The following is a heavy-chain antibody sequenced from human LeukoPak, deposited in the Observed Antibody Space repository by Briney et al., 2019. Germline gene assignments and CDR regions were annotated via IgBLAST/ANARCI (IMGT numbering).Heavy chain of an antibody. D-gene: IGHD2-2*01. Sequence: GGSLRLSCAASGFTFSDYYMTWTRQTPGKGPEWVSYISGSGSNINYGDSVKGRFTISRDNAKNTLYLQMNSLRAEDTAVYYCARVVRSTSSYDYWGQGTLVTVSS. J-gene: IGHJ4*02. CDR3: ARVVRSTSSYDY. V-gene: IGHV3-11*04. CDR2: ISGSGSNI. CDR1: GFTFSDYY.